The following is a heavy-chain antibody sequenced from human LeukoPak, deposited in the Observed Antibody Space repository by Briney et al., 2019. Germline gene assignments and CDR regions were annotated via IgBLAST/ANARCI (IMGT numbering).Heavy chain of an antibody. CDR2: ISSSGSPI. CDR3: AREDADDAFDM. V-gene: IGHV3-48*03. J-gene: IGHJ3*02. Sequence: GGSLRLSCAASGFTFSSYEMNWVRQAPGKGLEWVSYISSSGSPIYYADSVKGRFTVSRDNAKNSVYLQMNSLRAEDTAVYHCAREDADDAFDMWGQGTMVTVSS. CDR1: GFTFSSYE.